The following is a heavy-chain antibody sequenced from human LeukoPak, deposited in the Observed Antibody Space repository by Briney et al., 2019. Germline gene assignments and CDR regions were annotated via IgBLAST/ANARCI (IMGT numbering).Heavy chain of an antibody. V-gene: IGHV4-38-2*02. Sequence: SETLSLTCTVSGYSISSGYYWGWIRQPPGKGLEWIGYIHYSGSPNYNPSLKSRVSISVDTSKNQFSLKLNSVTAADTAVYYCARTTEDCSSTSCYQYWFDPWGQGTLVTVSS. CDR2: IHYSGSP. J-gene: IGHJ5*02. CDR1: GYSISSGYY. CDR3: ARTTEDCSSTSCYQYWFDP. D-gene: IGHD2-2*01.